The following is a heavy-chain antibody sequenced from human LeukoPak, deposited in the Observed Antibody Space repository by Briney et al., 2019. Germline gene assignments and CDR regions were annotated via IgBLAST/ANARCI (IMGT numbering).Heavy chain of an antibody. CDR1: GFTFSDFY. CDR3: ARDLIHRSGEADY. Sequence: GGSLRLSCAASGFTFSDFYMSWIRQAPGRGLEWISYISSSGSSTNYADSVKGRFTISRDNAKNSLYLQMNSLRAEDTAVYYCARDLIHRSGEADYWGQGTLVTVSS. D-gene: IGHD3-22*01. CDR2: ISSSGSST. V-gene: IGHV3-11*05. J-gene: IGHJ4*02.